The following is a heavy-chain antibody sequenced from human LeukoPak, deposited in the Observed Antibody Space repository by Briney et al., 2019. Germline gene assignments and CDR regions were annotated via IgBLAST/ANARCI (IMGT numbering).Heavy chain of an antibody. J-gene: IGHJ5*02. Sequence: GASVKVSCKVSGYTLTELSMHWVRQAPGKGLEWMGGFDPEDGETIYAQKFQGRVTMTEDTSTDTAYMELSSLRSDDTAVYYCARCCVVVPAAMWGSPGTTCWFDPWGQGTLVTVSS. CDR2: FDPEDGET. V-gene: IGHV1-24*01. D-gene: IGHD2-2*01. CDR3: ARCCVVVPAAMWGSPGTTCWFDP. CDR1: GYTLTELS.